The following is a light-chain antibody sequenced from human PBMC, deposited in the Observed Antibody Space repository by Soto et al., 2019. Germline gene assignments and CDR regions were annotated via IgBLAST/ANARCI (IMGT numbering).Light chain of an antibody. V-gene: IGKV3-15*01. J-gene: IGKJ1*01. Sequence: EIVMTQSPATLSVSPGERATLSCRASQSVSSNLAWYQQKPGQAPRLLIYGASTRATGIPARFSGSGSGTEFTLTISSLLSEDFAVYYCQQYNNWLRGTFGQGTKVEIK. CDR3: QQYNNWLRGT. CDR1: QSVSSN. CDR2: GAS.